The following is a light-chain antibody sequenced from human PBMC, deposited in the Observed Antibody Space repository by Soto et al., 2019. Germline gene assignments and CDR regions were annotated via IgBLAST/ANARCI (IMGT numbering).Light chain of an antibody. CDR3: QQYGSSPPYT. J-gene: IGKJ2*01. CDR2: GSS. CDR1: QSVSTNY. Sequence: EVVLTQSPGTLSLSPGERATLSCRASQSVSTNYFAWYQQKPGQAPRLLIFGSSDRATGIPDRFSGSGSGTDFNLTISRLEPEDFAVYYCQQYGSSPPYTFGQGTKLEIK. V-gene: IGKV3-20*01.